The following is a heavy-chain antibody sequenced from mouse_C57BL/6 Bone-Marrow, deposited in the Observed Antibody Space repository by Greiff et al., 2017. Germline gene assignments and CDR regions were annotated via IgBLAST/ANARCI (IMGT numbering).Heavy chain of an antibody. CDR1: GFNIKDYY. J-gene: IGHJ3*01. CDR3: AFDGYPFAY. V-gene: IGHV14-2*01. Sequence: EVKLQEPGAELVKPGASVKLSCTASGFNIKDYYMPWVKQRTGQGLEWIGRIDPEDGETKYAPKFQGKATMTADTSSNTAYLQLSSLTSEDTAVYYCAFDGYPFAYWGQGTLVTVSA. CDR2: IDPEDGET. D-gene: IGHD2-3*01.